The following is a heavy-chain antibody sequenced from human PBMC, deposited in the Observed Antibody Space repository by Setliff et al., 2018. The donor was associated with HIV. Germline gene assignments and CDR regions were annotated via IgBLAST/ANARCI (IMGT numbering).Heavy chain of an antibody. CDR1: GFTFSNAW. CDR3: TRDRSRDYSDSSGYYHFFDP. V-gene: IGHV3-15*07. CDR2: IKSKTDGGTT. J-gene: IGHJ5*02. D-gene: IGHD3-22*01. Sequence: PGGSLRLSCAASGFTFSNAWMNWVRQAPGKGLEWVGRIKSKTDGGTTDYAAPVKGRFTISRDDSKGGAYLQMNSLKTEDTAVYYCTRDRSRDYSDSSGYYHFFDPWGQGTLVTVSS.